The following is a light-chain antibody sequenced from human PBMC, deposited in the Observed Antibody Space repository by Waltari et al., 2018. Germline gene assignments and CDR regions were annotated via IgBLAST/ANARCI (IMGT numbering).Light chain of an antibody. Sequence: EIVLTQSPGTLSLSPGERATLSCRASQSLSIYLAWYQQKPGRAPRLLIYHASSRATGVPDRFSGSVSGTDFSLTISRLEPEDFAVYYCQHYVSLPVTFGQWTKVEIK. CDR2: HAS. J-gene: IGKJ1*01. CDR3: QHYVSLPVT. CDR1: QSLSIY. V-gene: IGKV3-20*01.